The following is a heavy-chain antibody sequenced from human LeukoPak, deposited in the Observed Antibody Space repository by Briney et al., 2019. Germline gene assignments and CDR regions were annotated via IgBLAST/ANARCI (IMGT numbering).Heavy chain of an antibody. CDR1: GFTVSSNY. CDR3: AIVRLPSSRCSLYFDY. V-gene: IGHV3-66*02. CDR2: IYSGGST. Sequence: GGSLRLSCAASGFTVSSNYMSWVRQAPGKGLEGVSVIYSGGSTYYADSVKGRFTISRDNSKNTLYLQMNSLRAEDTAVYYCAIVRLPSSRCSLYFDYWGQGTMVTVSS. D-gene: IGHD2-15*01. J-gene: IGHJ4*02.